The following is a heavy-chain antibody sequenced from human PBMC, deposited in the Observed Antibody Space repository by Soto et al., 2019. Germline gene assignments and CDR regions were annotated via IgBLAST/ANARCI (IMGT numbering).Heavy chain of an antibody. CDR2: ISAYNGNT. V-gene: IGHV1-18*01. CDR3: ARDRALLAASPGY. J-gene: IGHJ4*02. Sequence: QVQLVQSGGEVKKPGASVKISCKASGYTFTSYDINWVRQAPGQGLEWMGWISAYNGNTNYAQKFQGRVTXTXDXXTSTAYMELRSLRSDDTAVYYCARDRALLAASPGYWGQGTLVTVSS. CDR1: GYTFTSYD. D-gene: IGHD2-15*01.